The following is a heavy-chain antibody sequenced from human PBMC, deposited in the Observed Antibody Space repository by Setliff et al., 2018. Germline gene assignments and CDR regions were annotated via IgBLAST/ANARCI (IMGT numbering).Heavy chain of an antibody. CDR3: ARTAGSSSASGFDY. Sequence: PGGSLRLSCAASGFTFSSYNMNWVRQAPGKGLEWVSSISGSSTYTYYADSVKGRFTISRDNAKDSLYLQMNSLRAEDTAVYYCARTAGSSSASGFDYWGQGTLVTAPQ. CDR1: GFTFSSYN. J-gene: IGHJ4*02. V-gene: IGHV3-21*03. D-gene: IGHD2-15*01. CDR2: ISGSSTYT.